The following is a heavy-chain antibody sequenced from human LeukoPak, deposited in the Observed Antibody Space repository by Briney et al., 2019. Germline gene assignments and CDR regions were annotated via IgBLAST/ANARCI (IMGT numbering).Heavy chain of an antibody. D-gene: IGHD1-26*01. Sequence: ASVKVSCKASGYTFTSYYMHWVRQAPGQGLEWMGIINPSGGSTSYAQKFQGRVTITRDTSASTAYMELSSLRPEDTAMYYCARDMGSGSLHYWGQGTLVTASS. CDR1: GYTFTSYY. J-gene: IGHJ4*02. CDR3: ARDMGSGSLHY. V-gene: IGHV1-46*01. CDR2: INPSGGST.